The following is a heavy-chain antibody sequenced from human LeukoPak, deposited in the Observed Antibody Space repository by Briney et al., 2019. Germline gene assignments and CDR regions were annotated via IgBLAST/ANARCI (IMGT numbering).Heavy chain of an antibody. CDR3: AKGGVVVPAARLHAFDI. J-gene: IGHJ3*02. Sequence: GGSLRLSCAASGFTFSSYAMSWVRQAPGKGLEWVSAISGSGGSTYYADSVKGRFTIPRDNSKNTPYLQMNSLRAEDTAVYYCAKGGVVVPAARLHAFDIWGQGTMVTVSS. V-gene: IGHV3-23*01. CDR1: GFTFSSYA. CDR2: ISGSGGST. D-gene: IGHD2-2*01.